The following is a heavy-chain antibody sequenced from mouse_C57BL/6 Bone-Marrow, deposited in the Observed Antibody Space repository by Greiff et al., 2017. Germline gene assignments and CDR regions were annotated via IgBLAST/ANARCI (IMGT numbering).Heavy chain of an antibody. CDR1: GYTFTSYW. CDR3: TNIYYGGYYAMDD. D-gene: IGHD2-13*01. V-gene: IGHV1-55*01. CDR2: IYPGSGST. Sequence: VQLQQPGAELVKPGASVKMSCKASGYTFTSYWITWVKQRPGQGLEWIGDIYPGSGSTNYNEKFKSKATLTVDTSSSPAYMQLSSLTSEDSAVYYCTNIYYGGYYAMDDWGQGTSVTVSS. J-gene: IGHJ4*01.